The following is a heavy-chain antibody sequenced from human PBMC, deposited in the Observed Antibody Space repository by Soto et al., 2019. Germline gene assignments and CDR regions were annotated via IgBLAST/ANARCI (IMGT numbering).Heavy chain of an antibody. CDR3: AKSGDCTNGVCYYFDY. D-gene: IGHD2-8*01. V-gene: IGHV3-23*01. CDR1: GFTFSSYA. CDR2: ISGSGGST. J-gene: IGHJ4*02. Sequence: EVQLLASGGCLVQPGGSLRLSCAASGFTFSSYAMSWVRQAPGKGLEWVSAISGSGGSTYYADSVKGRCTISRDNSKNTLYLQMNSLRAEDTAVYYCAKSGDCTNGVCYYFDYWGQGTLVTVSS.